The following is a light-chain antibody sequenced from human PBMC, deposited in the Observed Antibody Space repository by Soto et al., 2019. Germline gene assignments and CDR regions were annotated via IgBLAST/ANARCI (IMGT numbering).Light chain of an antibody. Sequence: EIVLTQSPGTLSLSPGERATLSFRSSQSVRSNYLAWYQQKPGQAPRLLIYGASSRATGIPDRFSGSGSGTDFALTISSLEPEDFAVYYCQQRSSWPPITFGQGTRLEI. CDR2: GAS. V-gene: IGKV3D-20*02. J-gene: IGKJ5*01. CDR3: QQRSSWPPIT. CDR1: QSVRSNY.